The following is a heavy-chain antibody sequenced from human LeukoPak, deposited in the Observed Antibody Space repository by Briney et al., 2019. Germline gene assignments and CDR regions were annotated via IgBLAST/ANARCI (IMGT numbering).Heavy chain of an antibody. CDR3: ASAGIAVAGPYVDAFDI. V-gene: IGHV4-34*01. D-gene: IGHD6-19*01. CDR1: GGSFSGYY. CDR2: INHSGST. Sequence: KPSETLSLTCAVYGGSFSGYYWSWIRQPPGKGLEWIGEINHSGSTNYNPSLKSRVTISVDTSKNQFSLKLSSVTAADTAVYYCASAGIAVAGPYVDAFDIWGQGTMVTVSS. J-gene: IGHJ3*02.